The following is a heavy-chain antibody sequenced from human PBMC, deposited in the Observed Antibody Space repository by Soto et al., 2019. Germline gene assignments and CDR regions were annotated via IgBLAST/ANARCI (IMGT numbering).Heavy chain of an antibody. CDR3: VGETGTTAGYDPFDI. CDR1: GGSFSGYY. D-gene: IGHD1-1*01. V-gene: IGHV4-34*01. Sequence: PSKNLSITCAVYGGSFSGYYWSWIRQPPGKGLEWIGEINHSGSTNYNPSLKSRVTISVDTSKNQFSLKLSSVTAADTAVYYCVGETGTTAGYDPFDIWGQGTMVTVSS. J-gene: IGHJ3*02. CDR2: INHSGST.